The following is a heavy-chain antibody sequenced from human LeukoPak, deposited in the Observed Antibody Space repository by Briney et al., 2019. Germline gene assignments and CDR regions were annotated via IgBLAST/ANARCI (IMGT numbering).Heavy chain of an antibody. D-gene: IGHD2-21*02. CDR3: AREAYCGGDCYRGLGY. Sequence: GGSLRLSCTASGFTLSTYYMSWVRQAPGKGLEWLSYINSFSSTIYYADSVKGRFTISRDNAKNSLYLQMNSLRDEDTAVYCCAREAYCGGDCYRGLGYWGQGTLVTVSS. J-gene: IGHJ4*02. CDR2: INSFSSTI. V-gene: IGHV3-48*02. CDR1: GFTLSTYY.